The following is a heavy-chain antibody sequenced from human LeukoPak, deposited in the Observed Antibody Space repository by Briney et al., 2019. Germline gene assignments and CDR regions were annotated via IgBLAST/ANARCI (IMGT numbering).Heavy chain of an antibody. V-gene: IGHV4-4*08. CDR1: GGSISSYY. CDR2: ISTSGST. Sequence: SETLSLTCTVSGGSISSYYWSWIRQPAGKGLESIGHISTSGSTNYNPSLKSRVTISVDTSKNQFSLKLSSVTAADTAVYYCARHLSDSSGYYDAFDIWGQGTMVTVSS. J-gene: IGHJ3*02. CDR3: ARHLSDSSGYYDAFDI. D-gene: IGHD3-22*01.